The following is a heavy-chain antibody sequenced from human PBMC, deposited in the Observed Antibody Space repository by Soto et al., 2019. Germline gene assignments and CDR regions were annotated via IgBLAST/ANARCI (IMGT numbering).Heavy chain of an antibody. CDR2: IIPIHGIA. Sequence: QVQLVQSGAEVKKPGSSVKVSCKASGGTFSSYTISWVRQAPGQGLEWMGRIIPIHGIANYAQKFQGRVTITADKSTSTAYMELSSLRSEDTAVYYCASLGYCSGGSCYYYYYMDVWGKGTTVTVSS. D-gene: IGHD2-15*01. V-gene: IGHV1-69*02. CDR1: GGTFSSYT. J-gene: IGHJ6*03. CDR3: ASLGYCSGGSCYYYYYMDV.